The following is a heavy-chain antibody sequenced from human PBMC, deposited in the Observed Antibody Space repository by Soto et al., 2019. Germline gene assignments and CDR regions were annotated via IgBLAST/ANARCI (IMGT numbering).Heavy chain of an antibody. Sequence: SVKVSCKASGGTFSSYAISWVRQAPGQGLEWMGGIIPVFGTANYAQKFQGRVTITADESTSTAYMELSSLRSEDTAVYYCAKMFEYSSSSGWFDPWGQGTLVTVSS. CDR3: AKMFEYSSSSGWFDP. J-gene: IGHJ5*02. CDR2: IIPVFGTA. V-gene: IGHV1-69*13. D-gene: IGHD6-6*01. CDR1: GGTFSSYA.